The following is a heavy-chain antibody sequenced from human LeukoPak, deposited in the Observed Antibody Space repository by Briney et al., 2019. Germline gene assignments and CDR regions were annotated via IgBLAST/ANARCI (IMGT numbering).Heavy chain of an antibody. Sequence: SETLSLNCTVSDDFTSRFYWSWIRQPPGKGLEWIGHLFLSGATNYSPSLKSRLTMSVDTSKMHFSLRLTSVTAADTAVYFCARIDPLGFFDYWGQGMLVTVSP. D-gene: IGHD3-10*01. J-gene: IGHJ4*02. CDR2: LFLSGAT. V-gene: IGHV4-59*01. CDR3: ARIDPLGFFDY. CDR1: DDFTSRFY.